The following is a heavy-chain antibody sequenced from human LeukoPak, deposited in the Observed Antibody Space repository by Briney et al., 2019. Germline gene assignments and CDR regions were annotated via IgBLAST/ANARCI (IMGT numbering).Heavy chain of an antibody. CDR2: ISYDGSNK. J-gene: IGHJ4*02. Sequence: GGSLRLSCAASGFTFSSYAMHWVRQAPGKGLEWVAVISYDGSNKYYADSVKGRFTISRDNAKNSLYLQMNSLRAEDMALYYCAKDISSGWWGGFDYWGQGTLVTVSS. V-gene: IGHV3-30-3*01. CDR3: AKDISSGWWGGFDY. CDR1: GFTFSSYA. D-gene: IGHD6-19*01.